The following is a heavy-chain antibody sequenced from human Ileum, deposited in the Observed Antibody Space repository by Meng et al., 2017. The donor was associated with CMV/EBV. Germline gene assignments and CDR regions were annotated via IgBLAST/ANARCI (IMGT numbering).Heavy chain of an antibody. D-gene: IGHD3-3*01. Sequence: SGYTFTDFYPHRVRPAPGQGLGWMRWINRNSYGTIYSRSFKGTITMTTDTSNTTTYMAMNKLRPGDTGVYLCAGLDSFGVVIRRDYWGQGTLVTVSS. CDR2: INRNSYGT. J-gene: IGHJ4*02. CDR3: AGLDSFGVVIRRDY. CDR1: GYTFTDFY. V-gene: IGHV1-2*02.